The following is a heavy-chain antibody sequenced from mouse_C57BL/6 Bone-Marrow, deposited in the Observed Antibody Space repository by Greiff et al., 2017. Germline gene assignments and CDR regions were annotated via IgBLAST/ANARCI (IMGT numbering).Heavy chain of an antibody. V-gene: IGHV1-64*01. CDR3: ARGLSVPPWFAY. D-gene: IGHD3-2*02. Sequence: QVQLQQPGAELVKPGASVKLSCKASGYTFTSYWMNWVKQRPGQGLEWIGMINPNSGSTNYNEKFKSKATLAVDKSSSTACMQLSSLTSEDSAVYYVARGLSVPPWFAYWGQGTVVTVSA. J-gene: IGHJ3*01. CDR1: GYTFTSYW. CDR2: INPNSGST.